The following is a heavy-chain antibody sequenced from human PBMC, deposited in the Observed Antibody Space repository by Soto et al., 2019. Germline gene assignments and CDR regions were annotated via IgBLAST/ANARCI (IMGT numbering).Heavy chain of an antibody. CDR3: ARAGLRYFDWSSPFDY. Sequence: SETLSLTCTVSGGSISSYYWSWIRQPPGKGLEWIGYIYYSGSTNYNPSLKSRVTISVDTSKNQFSLKLSSVTAADTAVYYCARAGLRYFDWSSPFDYWGQGTLVTVSS. CDR1: GGSISSYY. D-gene: IGHD3-9*01. J-gene: IGHJ4*02. CDR2: IYYSGST. V-gene: IGHV4-59*01.